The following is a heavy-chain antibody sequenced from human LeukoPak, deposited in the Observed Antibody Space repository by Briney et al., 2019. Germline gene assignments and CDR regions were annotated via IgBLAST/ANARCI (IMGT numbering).Heavy chain of an antibody. Sequence: ASVKVSCKASGYTFTNYAVSWVRQAPGQGLEYMGYISAYNSGTNSAQNFRGRLTMTTDTSTTTVYMELRSLRSDDTAVYYCARLYSSGWPLECMDVWGQGTTVTVSS. CDR3: ARLYSSGWPLECMDV. V-gene: IGHV1-18*01. CDR1: GYTFTNYA. CDR2: ISAYNSGT. D-gene: IGHD6-19*01. J-gene: IGHJ6*02.